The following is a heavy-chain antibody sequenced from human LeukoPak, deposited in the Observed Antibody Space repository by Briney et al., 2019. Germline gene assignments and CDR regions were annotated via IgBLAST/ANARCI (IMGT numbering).Heavy chain of an antibody. V-gene: IGHV3-21*01. CDR1: GFTFSSYS. J-gene: IGHJ6*03. CDR3: AREGHRPFNYYYYMDV. Sequence: GGSLRLSCAASGFTFSSYSMNWVRQAPGKGLEWVSSISSSSSYIYYADSVKGRFTISRDNAKNSLYLQMTSLRAEDTAVYYCAREGHRPFNYYYYMDVWGKGTTVTVSS. CDR2: ISSSSSYI.